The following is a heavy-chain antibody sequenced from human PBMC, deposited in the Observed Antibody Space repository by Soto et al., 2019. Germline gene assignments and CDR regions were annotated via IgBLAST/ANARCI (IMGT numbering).Heavy chain of an antibody. D-gene: IGHD5-18*01. CDR3: ARLRGYSYGARGYFDY. CDR1: GYTFTSYY. V-gene: IGHV1-46*01. J-gene: IGHJ4*02. Sequence: ASVKVSCKASGYTFTSYYMHWVRQAHGQGLEWMGIINPSGGSTNYAQKFQGRVTITADESTSTAYMELSSLRSEDTAVYYCARLRGYSYGARGYFDYWGQGTLVTVSS. CDR2: INPSGGST.